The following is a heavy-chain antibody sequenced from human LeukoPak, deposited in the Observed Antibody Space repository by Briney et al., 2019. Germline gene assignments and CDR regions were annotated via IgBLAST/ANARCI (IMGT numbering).Heavy chain of an antibody. Sequence: PSQTLSLTCTVSGGSISSGSYYWSWIRQPAGKGLEWIGRVYTSGSTNYNPSLKSRVTISVDTSKNQFSLNLSSVTAADTAVYYCARDSIVVVPAATDYYYYMDVWGKGTTVTVSS. CDR3: ARDSIVVVPAATDYYYYMDV. CDR1: GGSISSGSYY. D-gene: IGHD2-2*01. J-gene: IGHJ6*03. V-gene: IGHV4-61*02. CDR2: VYTSGST.